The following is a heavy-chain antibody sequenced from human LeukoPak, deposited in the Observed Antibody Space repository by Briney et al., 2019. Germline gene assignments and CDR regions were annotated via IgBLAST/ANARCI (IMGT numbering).Heavy chain of an antibody. Sequence: PSGTLSLTCDVSGGSISRTNWWSWVRQSPGQGLEWIGEISLSGRTNYNPSLQSRVTMSPDESKNQLSLDLASVTAADTAVYYCSRESGAFSPFGYWGQGTLVTVHS. J-gene: IGHJ4*02. V-gene: IGHV4-4*02. CDR1: GGSISRTNW. D-gene: IGHD1-26*01. CDR2: ISLSGRT. CDR3: SRESGAFSPFGY.